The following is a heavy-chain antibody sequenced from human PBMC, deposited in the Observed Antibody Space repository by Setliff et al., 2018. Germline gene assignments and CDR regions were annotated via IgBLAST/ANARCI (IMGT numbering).Heavy chain of an antibody. CDR3: ARLPNYVWGSPVDY. Sequence: SETLSLTCNVSGVSITTFYWTWIRQPPGKGLEWIGSIFYSGRTFYNPSLKSRVTISVDTSKNQFSLTLSSVTAADTAVYYCARLPNYVWGSPVDYWGQGTLVTVSS. CDR1: GVSITTFY. J-gene: IGHJ4*02. CDR2: IFYSGRT. V-gene: IGHV4-59*05. D-gene: IGHD3-16*01.